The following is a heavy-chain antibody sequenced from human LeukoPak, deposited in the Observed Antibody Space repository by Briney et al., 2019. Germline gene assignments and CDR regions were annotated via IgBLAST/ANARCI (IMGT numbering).Heavy chain of an antibody. V-gene: IGHV1-69*05. J-gene: IGHJ4*02. CDR3: ARGRADVTTREFDY. D-gene: IGHD4-11*01. CDR2: IIPIFGTA. CDR1: GGTFSSYA. Sequence: ASVKVSCKASGGTFSSYAISWVRQAPGQGREWMGRIIPIFGTANYAQKFQGRVTITTDESTSTAYMELSSLRSEDTAVYYCARGRADVTTREFDYGGQGTLVTVSS.